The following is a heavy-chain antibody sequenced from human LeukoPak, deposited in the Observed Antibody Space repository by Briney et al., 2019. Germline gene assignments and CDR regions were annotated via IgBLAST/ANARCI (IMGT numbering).Heavy chain of an antibody. J-gene: IGHJ6*02. CDR2: ISSSSSTI. CDR3: ARKGKLAYYGMDV. Sequence: PGGSLRLSCAASGFTFSSYSMNWVRQAPGKGLEWVSYISSSSSTIYYADSVKGRFTISRDNAKNSLYLQMNSLRAEDTAVYYCARKGKLAYYGMDVWGHGTTVTVSS. D-gene: IGHD4-23*01. CDR1: GFTFSSYS. V-gene: IGHV3-48*01.